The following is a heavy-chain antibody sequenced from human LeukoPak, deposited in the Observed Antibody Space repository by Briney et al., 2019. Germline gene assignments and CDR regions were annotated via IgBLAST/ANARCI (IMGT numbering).Heavy chain of an antibody. CDR3: AKDLIPLVAAAGTALY. Sequence: GGSLRLSCAASGFAFSSYGMHWVRQAPGKGLEWVAVISYDGSNKYYADSVKGRFTISRDNSKNTLYLQMNSLRAEDTAVYYCAKDLIPLVAAAGTALYWGQGTLVTVSS. CDR2: ISYDGSNK. D-gene: IGHD6-13*01. J-gene: IGHJ4*02. V-gene: IGHV3-30*18. CDR1: GFAFSSYG.